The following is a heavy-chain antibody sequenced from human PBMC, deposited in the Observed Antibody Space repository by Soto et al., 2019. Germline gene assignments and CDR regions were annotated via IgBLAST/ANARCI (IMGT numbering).Heavy chain of an antibody. J-gene: IGHJ4*02. V-gene: IGHV3-33*01. CDR2: IWFDGSNK. Sequence: QVQLVESGGGVVQPGRSLRLSCAASGFTFSSYGMHWVHQVPGKGLEWVAVIWFDGSNKFYADSVKGRFTISRDNSKNTVSLQMNSLRDEDSAAYYCATTGPYWGQGTLVTVSS. CDR3: ATTGPY. CDR1: GFTFSSYG.